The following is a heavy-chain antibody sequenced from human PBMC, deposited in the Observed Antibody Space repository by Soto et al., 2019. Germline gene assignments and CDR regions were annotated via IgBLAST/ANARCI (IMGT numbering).Heavy chain of an antibody. J-gene: IGHJ3*02. D-gene: IGHD5-18*01. V-gene: IGHV3-23*01. CDR2: VSGSGGST. CDR3: AKDFGYNYGYDAFDI. Sequence: EVQLLESGGGSVQPGGSLRLSCAASGFTFSSYAMSWVRQAPGKGLEWVSGVSGSGGSTYCVDSVKGRFTISRDNSKNTRYLQMNSLRAEDTGVYYCAKDFGYNYGYDAFDIWGQGTMVTVSS. CDR1: GFTFSSYA.